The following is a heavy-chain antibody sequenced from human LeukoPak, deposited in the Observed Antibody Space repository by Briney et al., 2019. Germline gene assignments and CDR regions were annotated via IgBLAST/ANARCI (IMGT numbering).Heavy chain of an antibody. V-gene: IGHV4-39*07. CDR1: GGSISSSSYY. CDR3: ASSNWLRDANFDS. CDR2: IYYSGST. J-gene: IGHJ4*02. D-gene: IGHD5-12*01. Sequence: PSETLSLTCTVSGGSISSSSYYWGWIRQPPGKGLEWIGSIYYSGSTYYNPSLKSRVTISVTTSKNQFSLKLSSVTAADTAVYYCASSNWLRDANFDSWGQGALVTVSS.